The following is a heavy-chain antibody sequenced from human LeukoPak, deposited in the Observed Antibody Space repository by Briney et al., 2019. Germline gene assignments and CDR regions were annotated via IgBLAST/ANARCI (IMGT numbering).Heavy chain of an antibody. Sequence: SETLSLTCAVSGGSISSSNWWSWVRQPPGKGLEWIGEIYHSGSTNYNPSLKSRVTISVDKSKDQFSLKLSSVTAADTAVYYCAREQTYGSGTLYYFDYWGQGTLVTVSS. J-gene: IGHJ4*02. CDR1: GGSISSSNW. D-gene: IGHD3-10*01. CDR3: AREQTYGSGTLYYFDY. V-gene: IGHV4-4*02. CDR2: IYHSGST.